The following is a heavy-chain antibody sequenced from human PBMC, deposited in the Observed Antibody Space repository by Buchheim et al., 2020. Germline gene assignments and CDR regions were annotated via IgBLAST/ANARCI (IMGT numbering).Heavy chain of an antibody. CDR3: ARGGPLVRYHDYMDV. V-gene: IGHV4-31*03. CDR1: GGSISSGGYY. D-gene: IGHD2-8*01. Sequence: QVQLQESGPGLVKPSQTLSLTCTVSGGSISSGGYYWSWIRQHPGKGLEWIGYVYYSGATHYNPSLKSRVSMSVDTSKKQFSLELRSVTAADTAVYYCARGGPLVRYHDYMDVWGKGTT. J-gene: IGHJ6*03. CDR2: VYYSGAT.